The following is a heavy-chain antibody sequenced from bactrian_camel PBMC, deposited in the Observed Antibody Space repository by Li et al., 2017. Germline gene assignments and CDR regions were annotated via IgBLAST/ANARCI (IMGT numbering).Heavy chain of an antibody. CDR2: IHPDGVIS. CDR3: AADSRGDGNWLLMTQSFDS. J-gene: IGHJ6*01. V-gene: IGHV3S1*01. CDR1: GYTYSDYC. Sequence: HVQLVESGGGSVQAGGSLRLSCTASGYTYSDYCMAWFRQAPGKEREGVAGIHPDGVISRYADSLKGRFTISRDNAKSTHYLQMNDLEPEDTAMYFCAADSRGDGNWLLMTQSFDSWGQGTQVTVS. D-gene: IGHD7*01.